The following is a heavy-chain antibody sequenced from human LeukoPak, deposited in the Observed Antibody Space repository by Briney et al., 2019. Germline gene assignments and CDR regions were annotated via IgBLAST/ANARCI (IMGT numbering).Heavy chain of an antibody. V-gene: IGHV4-59*08. J-gene: IGHJ5*02. CDR3: ARQVTAVAGNWFDP. Sequence: SETLSLTCTVSGGSISSYYWSWIRQPPGEGLEWIGYIYYSGSTNYNPSLKSRVTISVDTSKNQFSLKLSSVTAADTAVYYCARQVTAVAGNWFDPWGQGTLVTVSS. CDR2: IYYSGST. D-gene: IGHD6-19*01. CDR1: GGSISSYY.